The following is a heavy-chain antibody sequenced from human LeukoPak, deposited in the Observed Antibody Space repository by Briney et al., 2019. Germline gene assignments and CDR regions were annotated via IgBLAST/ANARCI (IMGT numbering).Heavy chain of an antibody. CDR3: ATTMVRGVIIY. J-gene: IGHJ4*02. V-gene: IGHV4-34*01. CDR2: INHSGST. Sequence: PSETLSLTCAVYGGSFSGYYWSWIRQPPGKGLEWIGEINHSGSTNYNPSLKSRVTISVDTSKNQFSLKLSSVTAADTAVYYCATTMVRGVIIYWGQGTLVTVSS. D-gene: IGHD3-10*01. CDR1: GGSFSGYY.